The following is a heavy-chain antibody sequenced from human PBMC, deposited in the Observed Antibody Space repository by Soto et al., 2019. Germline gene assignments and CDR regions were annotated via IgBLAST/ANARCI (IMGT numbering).Heavy chain of an antibody. D-gene: IGHD1-1*01. CDR2: IYYSGST. Sequence: SETLSLTCTVSGGSISSTSYYWGWIRQPPGKGLEWIGNIYYSGSTYYNPSLKSRVTISVETSENQFSLKLSSVTAADTAVYYCARRLSNWDFDYWGQGTLVTVSS. CDR1: GGSISSTSYY. CDR3: ARRLSNWDFDY. V-gene: IGHV4-39*01. J-gene: IGHJ4*02.